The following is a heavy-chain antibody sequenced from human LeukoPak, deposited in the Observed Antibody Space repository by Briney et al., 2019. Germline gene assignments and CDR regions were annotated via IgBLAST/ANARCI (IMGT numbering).Heavy chain of an antibody. CDR3: ARVGTRVGATFVDY. V-gene: IGHV4-59*01. D-gene: IGHD1-26*01. CDR1: GGSISTYY. CDR2: VFYSGGT. Sequence: SETLSLTCTMSGGSISGGSISTYYWTWIRQPPGKGPEWIGYVFYSGGTNYNPSLKSRVTISLDMSKNQFSLKLSSVTAADTAVYYCARVGTRVGATFVDYWGQGTLVTVSS. J-gene: IGHJ4*02.